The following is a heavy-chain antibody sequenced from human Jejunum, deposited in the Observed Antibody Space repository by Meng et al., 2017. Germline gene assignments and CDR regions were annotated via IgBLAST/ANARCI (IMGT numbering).Heavy chain of an antibody. D-gene: IGHD6-19*01. CDR3: ATYSSGWYTPSYYFDH. J-gene: IGHJ4*02. Sequence: GGSLRPSCAASGFTFSRYWMSWVRQAPGKGLEWVANINPDGSEKYYVDSVKGRLTIPRDNAKNALYMQTNTLRDEDTAVYYCATYSSGWYTPSYYFDHWGQGALVTVSS. CDR2: INPDGSEK. CDR1: GFTFSRYW. V-gene: IGHV3-7*01.